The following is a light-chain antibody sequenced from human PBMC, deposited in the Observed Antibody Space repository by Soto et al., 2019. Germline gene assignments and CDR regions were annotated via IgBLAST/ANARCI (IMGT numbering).Light chain of an antibody. V-gene: IGKV3-11*01. CDR1: QSVKTF. CDR3: QQRSNWPPIT. J-gene: IGKJ5*01. CDR2: DAS. Sequence: EIVMTQSPATLSVSPGEIATLSCRASQSVKTFLVWYQQRPGQAPRLLIHDASHRAAGIPARFSGSGFGTDFTLTISSLEPEDAAVYYCQQRSNWPPITFGQGTRLEIK.